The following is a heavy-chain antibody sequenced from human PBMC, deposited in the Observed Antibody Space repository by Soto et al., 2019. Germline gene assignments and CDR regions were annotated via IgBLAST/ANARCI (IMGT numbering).Heavy chain of an antibody. J-gene: IGHJ4*02. CDR1: ADSFSKYY. D-gene: IGHD3-16*01. CDR3: ASVTFGGVVLAH. Sequence: TLSLTCSVSADSFSKYYWTWIRQPPGEGLEWIGYIYFNGNTNYNPSLKGRVTISIDTSKKRFSLNLSSVTAADTAVYYCASVTFGGVVLAHWGQGTLVTVSS. CDR2: IYFNGNT. V-gene: IGHV4-59*01.